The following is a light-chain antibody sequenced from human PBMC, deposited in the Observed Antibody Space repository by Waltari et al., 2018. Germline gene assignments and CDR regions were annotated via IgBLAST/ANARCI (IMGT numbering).Light chain of an antibody. CDR3: QKYGTLPAT. CDR1: QSVSKY. J-gene: IGKJ1*01. CDR2: DTS. Sequence: EIVLTQSPGTLSLSPGERVTVSCRASQSVSKYLAWYQHKPGQAPRLLIYDTSTRATGIPDRFSGSGTGTDFSLTITRLEPEDVATYFCQKYGTLPATFGQGTKVEIK. V-gene: IGKV3-20*01.